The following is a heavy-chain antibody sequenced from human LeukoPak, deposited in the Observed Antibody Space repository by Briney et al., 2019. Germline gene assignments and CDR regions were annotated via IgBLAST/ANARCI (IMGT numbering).Heavy chain of an antibody. CDR2: ISGSGGST. Sequence: GGSLRLSCAASGFTFSIYAMNWVRQAPGKGLERVSAISGSGGSTYYADSVKGRITISRDNSKNTLYLQMNSLRAEDTAVYYCAKDAGITVVRGVIYYFDYWGQGALVTVSS. V-gene: IGHV3-23*01. D-gene: IGHD3-10*01. J-gene: IGHJ4*02. CDR1: GFTFSIYA. CDR3: AKDAGITVVRGVIYYFDY.